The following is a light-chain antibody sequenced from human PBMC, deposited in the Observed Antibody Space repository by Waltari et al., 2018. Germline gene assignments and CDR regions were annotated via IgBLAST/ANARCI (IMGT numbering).Light chain of an antibody. CDR3: QQLNSYQWT. Sequence: IQLTQSPSSLSASVGDRVTITCRVSQGINNYLAWYQQKPGKAPKLLLYAASTLQSGVPSRFRGRGSGTEFTLPISSLQPEDFATYYCQQLNSYQWTFGQGTKVEIK. CDR2: AAS. J-gene: IGKJ1*01. CDR1: QGINNY. V-gene: IGKV1-9*01.